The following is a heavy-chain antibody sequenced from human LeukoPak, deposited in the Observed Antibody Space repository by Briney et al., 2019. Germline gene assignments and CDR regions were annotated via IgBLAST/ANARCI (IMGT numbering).Heavy chain of an antibody. V-gene: IGHV4-59*01. CDR3: ARDRHGERHNFFDP. D-gene: IGHD1-1*01. CDR1: GASTSSYD. CDR2: IYYTGST. Sequence: SETLSLTCTVSGASTSSYDWSWIRRPPGKGLEWIGSIYYTGSTNYNPSLKSRVTISVDPSQNQFSLKLTSVTTADTAVYYCARDRHGERHNFFDPWGQGTLVTVSS. J-gene: IGHJ5*02.